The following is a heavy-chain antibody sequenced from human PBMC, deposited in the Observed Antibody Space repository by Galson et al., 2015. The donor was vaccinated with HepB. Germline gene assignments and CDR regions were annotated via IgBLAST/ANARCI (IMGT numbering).Heavy chain of an antibody. J-gene: IGHJ4*02. D-gene: IGHD3-9*01. CDR2: ISSSGSTI. V-gene: IGHV3-11*01. Sequence: SLRLSCAASGFTFSDYYMSWIRQAPGKGLEWVSYISSSGSTIYYADSVKGRFTISRDNAKNSLYLQMNSLRAEDTAVYYCASTALASYFDWLYHFDYWGQGTLVTVSS. CDR1: GFTFSDYY. CDR3: ASTALASYFDWLYHFDY.